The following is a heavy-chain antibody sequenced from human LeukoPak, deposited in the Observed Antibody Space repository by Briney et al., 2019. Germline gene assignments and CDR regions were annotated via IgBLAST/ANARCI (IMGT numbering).Heavy chain of an antibody. CDR2: ISSSDSTI. D-gene: IGHD5-24*01. Sequence: PGGSLRLSCAASGFPFSSYSMNWVRQAPGKGLEWVSYISSSDSTIYYADSVKGRFTISRDNAKNSLYLQMNSLRAEDTAVYYCARDGYNPGWGQGTLVTVSS. CDR1: GFPFSSYS. J-gene: IGHJ4*02. CDR3: ARDGYNPG. V-gene: IGHV3-48*04.